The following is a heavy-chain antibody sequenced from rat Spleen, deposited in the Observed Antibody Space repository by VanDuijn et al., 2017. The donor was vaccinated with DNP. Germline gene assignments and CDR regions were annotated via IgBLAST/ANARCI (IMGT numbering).Heavy chain of an antibody. CDR3: ARWPGYNPPYAMDA. CDR1: DYSITSNY. CDR2: ISYSGST. J-gene: IGHJ4*01. V-gene: IGHV3-1*01. D-gene: IGHD1-4*01. Sequence: EVQFQESGPGLVKPSQSLSLICSVTDYSITSNYWGWIRKFPGNKMEWIGHISYSGSTGYNPSLKSRISIIRDTSKNQLFLQVNSVTTEDTATYYCARWPGYNPPYAMDAWGQGTSVTVSS.